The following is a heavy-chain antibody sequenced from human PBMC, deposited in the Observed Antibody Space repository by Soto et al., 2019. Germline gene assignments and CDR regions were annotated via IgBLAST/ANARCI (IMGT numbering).Heavy chain of an antibody. Sequence: SVKVSCKASGGTFSSYAISWVRQAPGQGLEWMGGIIPIFGTANYAQKFQGRVTITADESTSTAYMELSSLRSEDTAVYYCARGLPAANPYYYYYGMDVWGQGTTVTVSS. J-gene: IGHJ6*02. CDR1: GGTFSSYA. CDR3: ARGLPAANPYYYYYGMDV. D-gene: IGHD2-2*01. V-gene: IGHV1-69*13. CDR2: IIPIFGTA.